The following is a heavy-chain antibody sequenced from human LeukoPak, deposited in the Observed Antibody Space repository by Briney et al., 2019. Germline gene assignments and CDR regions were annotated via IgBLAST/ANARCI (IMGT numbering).Heavy chain of an antibody. CDR3: ARTYYYQYMDV. CDR1: GFTFSSYA. Sequence: GGSLRLSCAASGFTFSSYAMSWVRQAPGKGLEWVSAISGSGGSTYYADSVKGRFTISRDNSKNTLYFQMDSLRAEDTAVYYCARTYYYQYMDVWGTGTTVTVSS. J-gene: IGHJ6*03. V-gene: IGHV3-23*01. CDR2: ISGSGGST.